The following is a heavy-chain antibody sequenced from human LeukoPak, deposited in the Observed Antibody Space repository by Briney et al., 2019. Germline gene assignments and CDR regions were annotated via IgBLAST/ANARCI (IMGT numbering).Heavy chain of an antibody. J-gene: IGHJ4*02. Sequence: GGSLRLSCAASGFTFRSYDMSWVRQAPGKGLEWVSDITGTGGNTYYADSVKGRFTIFRDNSKNTLYLQMNSLRDEDTAVYYCAKVKDTSGSRFDYWGQGTLVTVSS. CDR2: ITGTGGNT. CDR1: GFTFRSYD. D-gene: IGHD3-22*01. CDR3: AKVKDTSGSRFDY. V-gene: IGHV3-23*01.